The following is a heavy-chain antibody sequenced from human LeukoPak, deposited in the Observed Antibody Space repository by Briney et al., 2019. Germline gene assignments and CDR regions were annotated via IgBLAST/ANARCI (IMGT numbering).Heavy chain of an antibody. D-gene: IGHD6-13*01. V-gene: IGHV1-46*01. CDR1: GYTFTSYY. Sequence: GASVKVSCKASGYTFTSYYMHWVRQAPGQGLEWMGIINPSGGSTSYAQKFQGRVTMTRDMSTSTVYMELSSLRSEDTAVYYCATGRGSSSWYVLGWFDPWGQGTLVTVSS. CDR2: INPSGGST. CDR3: ATGRGSSSWYVLGWFDP. J-gene: IGHJ5*02.